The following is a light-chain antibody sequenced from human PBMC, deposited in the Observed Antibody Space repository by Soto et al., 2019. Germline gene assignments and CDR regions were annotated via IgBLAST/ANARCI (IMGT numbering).Light chain of an antibody. J-gene: IGLJ1*01. CDR2: DVS. V-gene: IGLV2-14*01. CDR1: SNDVGGYSY. CDR3: SSYTITSTYV. Sequence: QSALTQPASVSGSPGQSITISCTGTSNDVGGYSYVSWYLQHPGKAPKLMIYDVSNRPSGVSNRFSGSKSGNTASLTISGLQAEDEADYYCSSYTITSTYVFGTGTQLTVL.